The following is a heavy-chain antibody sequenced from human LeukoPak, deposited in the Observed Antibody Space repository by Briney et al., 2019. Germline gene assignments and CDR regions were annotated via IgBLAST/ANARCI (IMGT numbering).Heavy chain of an antibody. D-gene: IGHD6-13*01. Sequence: GESLKISCKGSGYSFTSYWSGWVRQMPGKGLECLGIIYPGDSDTRYSPSFQGQVTISADKSISTAYLQWSSLKASDTAMYYCARLSSSSWPDYYYGMDVWGQGTTVTVSS. J-gene: IGHJ6*02. CDR2: IYPGDSDT. CDR1: GYSFTSYW. V-gene: IGHV5-51*01. CDR3: ARLSSSSWPDYYYGMDV.